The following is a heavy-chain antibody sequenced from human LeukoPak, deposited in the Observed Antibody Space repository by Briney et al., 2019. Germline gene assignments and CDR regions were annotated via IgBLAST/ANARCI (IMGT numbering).Heavy chain of an antibody. Sequence: SETLSLTCAVYGGSFSGYYWSWIRQPPGKGLEWIGEISHSGSTNYNPSLKSRVTISVDTSKNQFSLKLSSVTAADTAVYYCATSYYGDYVPFDYWGQGTLVTVSS. V-gene: IGHV4-34*01. D-gene: IGHD4-17*01. J-gene: IGHJ4*02. CDR2: ISHSGST. CDR3: ATSYYGDYVPFDY. CDR1: GGSFSGYY.